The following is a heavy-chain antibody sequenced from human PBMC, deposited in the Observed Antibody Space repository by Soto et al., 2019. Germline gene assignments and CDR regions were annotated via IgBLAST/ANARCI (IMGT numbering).Heavy chain of an antibody. CDR1: GGSISSSSYY. D-gene: IGHD6-6*01. Sequence: SETLSFTCTVSGGSISSSSYYWGWIRQPPGKGLEWIGSIYYSGSTYYNPSLKSRVTISVDTSKNQFSLKLSSVTAADTAVYYCARHDREEFSSSSSLYNWFDPWGQGTLVTVSS. CDR3: ARHDREEFSSSSSLYNWFDP. V-gene: IGHV4-39*01. J-gene: IGHJ5*02. CDR2: IYYSGST.